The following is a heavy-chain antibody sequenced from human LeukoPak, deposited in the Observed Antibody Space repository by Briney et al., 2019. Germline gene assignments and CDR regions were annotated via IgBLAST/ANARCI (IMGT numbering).Heavy chain of an antibody. CDR1: GFTFSSIS. CDR2: ISSGSSYI. CDR3: ASDSSGWYQYFQH. Sequence: PGGSLSFSCAASGFTFSSISMNWFGQAQGKGLGGVSSISSGSSYIYYADSVKGRFTISRDNAKNSLYLQMNSLRAEDTAVYYCASDSSGWYQYFQHWGQGTLVTVSS. D-gene: IGHD6-19*01. J-gene: IGHJ1*01. V-gene: IGHV3-21*01.